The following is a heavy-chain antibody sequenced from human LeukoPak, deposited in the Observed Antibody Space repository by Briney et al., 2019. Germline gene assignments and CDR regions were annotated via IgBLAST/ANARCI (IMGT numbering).Heavy chain of an antibody. V-gene: IGHV3-30-3*01. CDR3: ARGAPSIAVAGTGEN. J-gene: IGHJ4*02. D-gene: IGHD6-19*01. CDR2: ISYDGSNK. CDR1: GFTFSSYA. Sequence: GGSLRLSCAASGFTFSSYAMHWVRQAPGKGLEWVAVISYDGSNKYYADSVKGRFTISRDNSKNTLYLQMNSLRVEDTAVYYCARGAPSIAVAGTGENWGQGTLVTVSS.